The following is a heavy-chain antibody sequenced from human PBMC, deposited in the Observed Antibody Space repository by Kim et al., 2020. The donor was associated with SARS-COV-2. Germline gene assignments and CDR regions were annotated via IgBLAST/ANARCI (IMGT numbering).Heavy chain of an antibody. CDR2: TYYRSKWYN. CDR3: ARELSRGSSSWPRGYFDY. V-gene: IGHV6-1*01. J-gene: IGHJ4*02. D-gene: IGHD6-13*01. Sequence: SQTLSLTCAISGDRVSSNSAAWNWLRQSPSRGLEWLGRTYYRSKWYNDYAVSVKSRITINPDTSKNQFSLQLNSVTPEDTAVYYCARELSRGSSSWPRGYFDYWGQGTLVTVSS. CDR1: GDRVSSNSAA.